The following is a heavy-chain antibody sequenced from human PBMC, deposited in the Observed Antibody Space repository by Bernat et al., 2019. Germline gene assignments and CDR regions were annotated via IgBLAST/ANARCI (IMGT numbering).Heavy chain of an antibody. CDR2: IIPIFGTA. Sequence: QVQLVQSGAEVKKPGSSVKVSCKASGGTFSSYAISWVRQAPGQGLEWMGGIIPIFGTANYAQKFQGRVTITADESTSTAYLELSSLRSEDTAVYYCARDADSSSWYRGYYYYGMAVWGQGTTVTVSS. J-gene: IGHJ6*02. CDR3: ARDADSSSWYRGYYYYGMAV. D-gene: IGHD6-13*01. CDR1: GGTFSSYA. V-gene: IGHV1-69*01.